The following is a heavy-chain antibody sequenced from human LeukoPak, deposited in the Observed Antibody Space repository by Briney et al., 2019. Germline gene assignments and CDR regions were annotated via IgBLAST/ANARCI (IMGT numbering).Heavy chain of an antibody. J-gene: IGHJ4*02. V-gene: IGHV4-4*09. D-gene: IGHD4-17*01. CDR1: GGSISSYY. CDR2: IYTSGST. CDR3: ARHDYGDYRVDY. Sequence: KPSETLSLTCTVSGGSISSYYWSWIRQPPGKGLEWIGYIYTSGSTNYNPSLKSRVTISVDTSKNQFSLKLSSVTAADTAVYYCARHDYGDYRVDYWDQGTLVTVSS.